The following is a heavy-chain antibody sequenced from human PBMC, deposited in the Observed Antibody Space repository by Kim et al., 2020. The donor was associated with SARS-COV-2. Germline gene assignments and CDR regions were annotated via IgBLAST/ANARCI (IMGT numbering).Heavy chain of an antibody. CDR3: ARARALNGGGYFDWLQIAPSGDAFDI. V-gene: IGHV1-18*04. CDR2: ISAYNGNT. J-gene: IGHJ3*02. CDR1: GYTFTSYG. D-gene: IGHD3-9*01. Sequence: ASVKVSCKASGYTFTSYGISWVRQAPGQGLEWMGWISAYNGNTNYAQKLQGRVTMTTDTSTSTAYMELRSLRSDDTAVYYCARARALNGGGYFDWLQIAPSGDAFDIWGQGTMVTVSS.